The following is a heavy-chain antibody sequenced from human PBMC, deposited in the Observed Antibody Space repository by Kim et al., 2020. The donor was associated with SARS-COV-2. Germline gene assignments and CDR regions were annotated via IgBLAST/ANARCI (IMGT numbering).Heavy chain of an antibody. V-gene: IGHV4-30-4*01. CDR3: ARDPKRDILTGYSIGGMYV. Sequence: SETLSLTCTVSGGSISSGDYYWSWIRQPPGKGLEWIGYIYYSGSTYYNPSLKSRVTISVDTSKNQFSLKLSSVTAADTAVFYCARDPKRDILTGYSIGGMYVWGQGTTVTVSS. J-gene: IGHJ6*02. CDR2: IYYSGST. D-gene: IGHD3-9*01. CDR1: GGSISSGDYY.